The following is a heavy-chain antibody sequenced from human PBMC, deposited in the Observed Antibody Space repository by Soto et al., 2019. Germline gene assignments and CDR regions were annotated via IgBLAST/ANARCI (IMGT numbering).Heavy chain of an antibody. V-gene: IGHV1-3*01. D-gene: IGHD3-22*01. CDR2: INAGNGNT. CDR3: AREVTYYYDSSGYSVFDY. J-gene: IGHJ4*02. Sequence: GASVKVSCKASGYTFTSYAMHWVRQAPGQRLEWMGWINAGNGNTKYSQKFQGRVTITRDTSASTAYMELSSLRSEDTAVYYCAREVTYYYDSSGYSVFDYGGQGTLVTVSS. CDR1: GYTFTSYA.